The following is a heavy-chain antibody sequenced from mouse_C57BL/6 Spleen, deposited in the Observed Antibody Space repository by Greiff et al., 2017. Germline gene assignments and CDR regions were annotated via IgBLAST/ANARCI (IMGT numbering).Heavy chain of an antibody. J-gene: IGHJ1*03. CDR2: IWTGGST. Sequence: VMLVESGPGLVAPSQSLSITCTVSGFSLTSYAISWVRQPPGKGLEWLGVIWTGGSTNYNSALKSRLSISKDNSKSQVFLKMNSLQTDDTARYYCARRYGSSYDWYFDVWGTGTTVTVSS. V-gene: IGHV2-9-1*01. CDR3: ARRYGSSYDWYFDV. D-gene: IGHD1-1*01. CDR1: GFSLTSYA.